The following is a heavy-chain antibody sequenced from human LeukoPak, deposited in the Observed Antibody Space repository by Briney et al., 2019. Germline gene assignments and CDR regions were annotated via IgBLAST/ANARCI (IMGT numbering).Heavy chain of an antibody. CDR1: GFTFGSFG. V-gene: IGHV3-7*01. CDR2: IKQDGSEK. CDR3: AREGLKWEPYFDY. J-gene: IGHJ4*02. Sequence: GGSLRLSCAASGFTFGSFGMNWVRQAPGKGLEWVANIKQDGSEKYYVDSVKGRFTISRDNAKNSLYLQMNSLRAEDTAVYYCAREGLKWEPYFDYRGQGTLVTVSS. D-gene: IGHD1-26*01.